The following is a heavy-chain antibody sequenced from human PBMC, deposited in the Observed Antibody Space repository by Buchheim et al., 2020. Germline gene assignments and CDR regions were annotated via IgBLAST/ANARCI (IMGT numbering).Heavy chain of an antibody. CDR1: GFTFSSYS. CDR2: ISNSGNI. V-gene: IGHV3-48*02. J-gene: IGHJ4*02. CDR3: ARQMDY. Sequence: EVQLVESGGGLVQPGGSLRLSCAASGFTFSSYSMNWVRQAPGKGLEWISYISNSGNIIYADSVQGRFTISRDNAKNSVYLQMNSLRDEDTAVYYCARQMDYWGQGTL.